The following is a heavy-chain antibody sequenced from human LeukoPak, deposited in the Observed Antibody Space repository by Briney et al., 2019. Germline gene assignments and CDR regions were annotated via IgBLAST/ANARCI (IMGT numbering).Heavy chain of an antibody. D-gene: IGHD1-26*01. V-gene: IGHV3-43*02. CDR3: AQDWWGSYLS. J-gene: IGHJ4*02. Sequence: GGSLRLSCAASGFTFATYAMHWVRQAPGKGLEYVSLIFGDGETTHCADSVKGRFTISRDNSKNSLYLQMNNLKTDDTAFYYCAQDWWGSYLSWGRGTLVTVSS. CDR2: IFGDGETT. CDR1: GFTFATYA.